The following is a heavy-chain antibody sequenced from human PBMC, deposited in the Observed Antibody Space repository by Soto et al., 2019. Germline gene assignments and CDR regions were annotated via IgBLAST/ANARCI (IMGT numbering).Heavy chain of an antibody. CDR1: GFTFDDNA. Sequence: PGWSLRLACAVSGFTFDDNAMQWVRQAPEKGLEWVSGINWKSDIGYVDSVKGRFTIFRDNAQNSLLLQMNSLKTEDTAVYYCAGGHDAVVQAGRRENHYYYRMDVWGQGTTVTVSS. CDR2: INWKSDI. J-gene: IGHJ6*02. V-gene: IGHV3-9*01. CDR3: AGGHDAVVQAGRRENHYYYRMDV. D-gene: IGHD2-2*01.